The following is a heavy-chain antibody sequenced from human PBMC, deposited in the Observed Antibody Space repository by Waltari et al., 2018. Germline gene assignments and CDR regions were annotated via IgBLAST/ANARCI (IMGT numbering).Heavy chain of an antibody. CDR3: ARDLRGLPEPHFDY. CDR2: IFYSGST. D-gene: IGHD3-16*01. V-gene: IGHV4-59*01. CDR1: GGSISSYY. Sequence: QVQLQVSGPGLVKPSETLSLTCTVSGGSISSYYWSWIRQPPGKGLELIVYIFYSGSTNHNPSRKMWDTIAIDTSKNRCSLKLSSVAAADTAVYYCARDLRGLPEPHFDYWGQGTLVTVSS. J-gene: IGHJ4*02.